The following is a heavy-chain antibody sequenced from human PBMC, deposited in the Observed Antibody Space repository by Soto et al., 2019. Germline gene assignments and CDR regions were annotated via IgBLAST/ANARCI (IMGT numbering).Heavy chain of an antibody. CDR3: ETSPRGAVATFDL. CDR1: GDSVSSGGYY. J-gene: IGHJ1*01. V-gene: IGHV4-31*03. CDR2: IYNSGLI. D-gene: IGHD3-9*01. Sequence: SETLSLTCTVSGDSVSSGGYYWSWIRQHPEKGLEWIGYIYNSGLISYNPSLKSRIVVSRDTSRNKLSLKVTSVTAADTAVYFCETSPRGAVATFDLWGQGTKLNLSA.